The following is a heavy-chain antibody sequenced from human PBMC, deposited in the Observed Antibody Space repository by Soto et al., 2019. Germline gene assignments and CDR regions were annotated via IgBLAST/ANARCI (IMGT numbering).Heavy chain of an antibody. V-gene: IGHV1-18*01. CDR3: SRGRYGDY. CDR1: DYTFTSYG. D-gene: IGHD1-1*01. Sequence: QVHLVQSGAEVKKPGASVKVSCKASDYTFTSYGITWVRQTPGQGLEWMGWISAHNGNTDYAQKLQGRVIVTRDTSTSTAYMELRRLRSDDTAVYYCSRGRYGDYWGQGALVTVSS. CDR2: ISAHNGNT. J-gene: IGHJ4*02.